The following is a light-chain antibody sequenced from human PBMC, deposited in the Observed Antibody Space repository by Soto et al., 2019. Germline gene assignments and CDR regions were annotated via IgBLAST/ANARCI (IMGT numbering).Light chain of an antibody. J-gene: IGLJ2*01. V-gene: IGLV2-14*01. CDR1: SSDVGGYNY. Sequence: QSVLTQPASVSGSPGQSITISCTGTSSDVGGYNYVYWYQQHPGKAPILMIYDVSNRPSGVSQRFSGSKAGNTASLTISALQAEDEAYYYCSSYTSSTLVFGGGTKLTVL. CDR3: SSYTSSTLV. CDR2: DVS.